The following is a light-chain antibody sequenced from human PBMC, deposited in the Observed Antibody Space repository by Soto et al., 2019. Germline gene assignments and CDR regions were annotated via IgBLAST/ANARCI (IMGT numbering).Light chain of an antibody. V-gene: IGKV3-11*01. CDR3: QQRFDWPIT. CDR1: QSDGTS. CDR2: DAS. J-gene: IGKJ4*01. Sequence: EIVLTQSPATLSLSPGERATLACRASQSDGTSLAWYQQKPGQSPRLLIYDASNRATGTPARFSGSGSGTDFALTVSSLEPEEFAVYHCQQRFDWPITFGGGTRVQIK.